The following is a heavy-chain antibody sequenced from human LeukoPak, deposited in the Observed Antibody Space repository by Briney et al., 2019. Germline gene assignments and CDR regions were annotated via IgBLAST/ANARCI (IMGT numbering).Heavy chain of an antibody. Sequence: PGGSLRLSCAASGFTFSNYAMGWVRQAPGKGLEWVSAINSGSSSSTYYADSVKGRFTISRDNSKNTLYLQMNSLRAEDAEDSAIYYCAKGSAFSRPYYFDYWGQGVLVTVSS. V-gene: IGHV3-23*01. J-gene: IGHJ4*02. D-gene: IGHD6-13*01. CDR1: GFTFSNYA. CDR2: INSGSSSST. CDR3: AKGSAFSRPYYFDY.